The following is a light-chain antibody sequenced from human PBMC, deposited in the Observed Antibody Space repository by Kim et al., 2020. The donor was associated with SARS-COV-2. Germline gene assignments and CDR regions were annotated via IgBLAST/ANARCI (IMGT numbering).Light chain of an antibody. J-gene: IGLJ3*02. Sequence: ELTQPPSASGTPGQRVTISCSGSSSNIGSNYVYWYQQLPGTAPKLLIYRNNQRPSGVPDRFSGSKSGTSASLAISGLRSEDEADYYCASWDDSLSGWVFGGGTQLTVL. CDR3: ASWDDSLSGWV. CDR2: RNN. V-gene: IGLV1-47*01. CDR1: SSNIGSNY.